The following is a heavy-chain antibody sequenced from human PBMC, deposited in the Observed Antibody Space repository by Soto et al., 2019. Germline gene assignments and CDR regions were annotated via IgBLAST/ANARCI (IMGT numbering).Heavy chain of an antibody. CDR1: GGSFSGYY. D-gene: IGHD7-27*01. CDR2: INHSGST. J-gene: IGHJ4*02. Sequence: PSETLSLTCAVYGGSFSGYYWSWIRQPPGKGLEWIGEINHSGSTNYNPSLKSRVTISVDTSKNQFSLKLSSVTAADTAVYYCARYPPNWGHDYWGQGTLVTVS. V-gene: IGHV4-34*01. CDR3: ARYPPNWGHDY.